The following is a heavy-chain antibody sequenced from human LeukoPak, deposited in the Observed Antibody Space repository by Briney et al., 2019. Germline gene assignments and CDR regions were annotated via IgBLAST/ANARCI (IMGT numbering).Heavy chain of an antibody. V-gene: IGHV4-59*01. Sequence: SETLSLTCTVSGGSISHYYWSWIRQPPGKGLEWVWYIYYSGSTNYNPSLKSRVAISVDTSKNQLSLKLTSVTAADTAVYYCARDGGFDSSGYYWAYWGQGTLVTVSS. D-gene: IGHD3-22*01. CDR3: ARDGGFDSSGYYWAY. J-gene: IGHJ4*02. CDR1: GGSISHYY. CDR2: IYYSGST.